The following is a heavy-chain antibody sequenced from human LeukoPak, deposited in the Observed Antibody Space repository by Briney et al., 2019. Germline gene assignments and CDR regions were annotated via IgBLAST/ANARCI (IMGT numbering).Heavy chain of an antibody. J-gene: IGHJ4*02. CDR3: ATLHRYCSSTSCYGGYYFDY. V-gene: IGHV1-24*01. CDR2: FDAEDGET. Sequence: ASVKVSCNVSGYTLTELSMHWVRQTPGKGLEWMGGFDAEDGETIYAQKFQGRVTMTEDTSTDTACMELSSLRSEDTAVYYCATLHRYCSSTSCYGGYYFDYWGQGTLVAVSS. D-gene: IGHD2-2*01. CDR1: GYTLTELS.